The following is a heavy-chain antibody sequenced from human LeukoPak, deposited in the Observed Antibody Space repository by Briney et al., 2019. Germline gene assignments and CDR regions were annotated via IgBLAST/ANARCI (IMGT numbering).Heavy chain of an antibody. D-gene: IGHD3-10*01. CDR1: GYSFTSYW. CDR2: IYPGDSDT. J-gene: IGHJ6*02. V-gene: IGHV5-51*01. Sequence: GESLKISCKGSGYSFTSYWIGWVRQMPGKGLEWMGIIYPGDSDTRYSPSFQGQVTISADKSISTAYLQWSSLKASDTAMYYCARSGGSGSYYRRTDYYYYGMDVWGQGTTVTVSS. CDR3: ARSGGSGSYYRRTDYYYYGMDV.